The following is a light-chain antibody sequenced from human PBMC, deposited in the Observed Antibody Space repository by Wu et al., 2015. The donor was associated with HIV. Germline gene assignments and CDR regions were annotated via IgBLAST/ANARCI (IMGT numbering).Light chain of an antibody. CDR3: QQYSSSPIT. CDR1: QSVSSN. Sequence: EIVMTQSPATLSVSPGERATLSCRASQSVSSNLAWYQQKPGQAPRLLIYGASTRATGIPARFSGSGSGTEFTLTISRLDPEDFAVYFCQQYSSSPITFGPGTRLEIK. J-gene: IGKJ5*01. CDR2: GAS. V-gene: IGKV3-15*01.